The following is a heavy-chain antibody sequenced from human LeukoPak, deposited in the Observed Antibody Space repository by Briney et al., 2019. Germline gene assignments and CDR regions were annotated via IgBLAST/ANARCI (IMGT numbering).Heavy chain of an antibody. CDR3: ARGTGTTAYFDY. V-gene: IGHV3-33*01. D-gene: IGHD1-1*01. J-gene: IGHJ4*02. CDR1: GFTFSGYG. CDR2: IWYDGSNK. Sequence: GRSLRLSCAASGFTFSGYGMHWVRQAPGKGLEWVAVIWYDGSNKYYADSVKGRFTISRDNSKNTLYLQMNSLKAEDTAVYYCARGTGTTAYFDYWGQGTLVTVSS.